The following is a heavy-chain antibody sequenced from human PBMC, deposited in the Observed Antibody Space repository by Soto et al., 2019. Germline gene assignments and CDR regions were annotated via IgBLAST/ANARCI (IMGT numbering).Heavy chain of an antibody. CDR2: ISGSGIYT. D-gene: IGHD5-18*01. V-gene: IGHV3-23*01. J-gene: IGHJ4*02. CDR1: GFTFNNYA. CDR3: AKLLDHQPHLWFAY. Sequence: GGSLGLSCAAYGFTFNNYAMTWVRQAPGKGLEWVSGISGSGIYTYYADSVKGRFTISRDNSKNTLYLQMNSLRAEDTAVYYSAKLLDHQPHLWFAYWGQGTLVTVSS.